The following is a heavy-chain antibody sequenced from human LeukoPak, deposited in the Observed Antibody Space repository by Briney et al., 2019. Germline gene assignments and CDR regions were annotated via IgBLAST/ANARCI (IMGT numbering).Heavy chain of an antibody. CDR3: ARDSTGGLFDP. CDR2: ISSSSSTI. Sequence: GGSLRLSCAASGFTFSSYSMNWVRQAPGKGLEWVSYISSSSSTIYYADSVKGRITISRDNAKNSLYLQMNSLRAEDTAVYYCARDSTGGLFDPWGQGTLVTVSS. J-gene: IGHJ5*02. V-gene: IGHV3-48*04. CDR1: GFTFSSYS. D-gene: IGHD3-10*01.